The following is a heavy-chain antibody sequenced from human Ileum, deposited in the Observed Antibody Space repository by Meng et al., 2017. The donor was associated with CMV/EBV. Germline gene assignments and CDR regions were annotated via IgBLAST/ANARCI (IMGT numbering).Heavy chain of an antibody. D-gene: IGHD6-19*01. CDR2: MNPNSGNT. J-gene: IGHJ6*02. CDR1: GYTFTSYD. Sequence: GESLKISCKASGYTFTSYDINWVRQATGQGLEWMGWMNPNSGNTGYAQKFQGRVTMTRNTSISTAYMELSSLRSEDTAVYYCARTMYSSEFTGYYYGMDVWGQGTTVTVSS. CDR3: ARTMYSSEFTGYYYGMDV. V-gene: IGHV1-8*01.